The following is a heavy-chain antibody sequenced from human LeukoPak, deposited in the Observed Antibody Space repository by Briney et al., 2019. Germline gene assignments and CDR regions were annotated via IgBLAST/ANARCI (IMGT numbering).Heavy chain of an antibody. D-gene: IGHD6-13*01. CDR3: ARDGRGYASSWYFDL. V-gene: IGHV4-4*07. CDR2: IYTSGST. J-gene: IGHJ4*02. Sequence: PSETLSLTCTVSGGSISSNYWSWTRQPAGKGVEWIGRIYTSGSTNYSPSLKSRVTLSVDTSRNQFSLRLSSVTAADTAVYYCARDGRGYASSWYFDLWGQGTLVTVSS. CDR1: GGSISSNY.